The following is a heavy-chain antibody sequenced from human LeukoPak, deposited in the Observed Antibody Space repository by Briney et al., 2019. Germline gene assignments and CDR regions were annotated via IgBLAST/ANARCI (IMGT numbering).Heavy chain of an antibody. V-gene: IGHV4-59*01. D-gene: IGHD7-27*01. Sequence: KSRVTISADTSNNQFSLKQSSVTAADTAVYYCARTRTGIVFDYWGQGTLVTVSS. CDR3: ARTRTGIVFDY. J-gene: IGHJ4*02.